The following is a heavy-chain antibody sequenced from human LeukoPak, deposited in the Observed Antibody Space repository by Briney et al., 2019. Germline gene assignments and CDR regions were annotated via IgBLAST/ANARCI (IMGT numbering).Heavy chain of an antibody. Sequence: SETLSLTCTVSGGSISSSSYYWGWIRQPPGKGLEWIGSIYYSGSTCYNPSLKSRVTISVDTSKNQFSLKLSSVTAADTAVYYCARDCPVSGSYSAFDYWGQGTLVTVSS. CDR2: IYYSGST. CDR3: ARDCPVSGSYSAFDY. D-gene: IGHD1-26*01. J-gene: IGHJ4*02. CDR1: GGSISSSSYY. V-gene: IGHV4-39*07.